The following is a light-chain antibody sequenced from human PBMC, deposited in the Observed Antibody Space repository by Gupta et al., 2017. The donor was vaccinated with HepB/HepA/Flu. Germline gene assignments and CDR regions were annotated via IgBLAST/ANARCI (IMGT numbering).Light chain of an antibody. V-gene: IGKV3-20*01. Sequence: EIVLTQSPGTLALSPGEIATLSCRASQSVTSSYLAWFQQKSGQAPRLLIYDASSRSVGLPDRFSGSGSWTEFTLTIDTPDPEDLAVYFCQQYYNSPWTFGQGTKVEIK. J-gene: IGKJ1*01. CDR1: QSVTSSY. CDR2: DAS. CDR3: QQYYNSPWT.